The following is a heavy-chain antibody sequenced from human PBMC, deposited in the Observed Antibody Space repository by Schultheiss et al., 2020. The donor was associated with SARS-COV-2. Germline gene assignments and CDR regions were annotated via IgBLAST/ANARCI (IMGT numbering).Heavy chain of an antibody. V-gene: IGHV4-39*07. D-gene: IGHD2-21*02. CDR3: ARAYCGGDCYSDWYFDL. CDR1: GGSISSSSYY. CDR2: IYTSGST. Sequence: SETLSLTCTVSGGSISSSSYYWGWIRQPPGKGLEWIGSIYTSGSTNYNPSLKSRVTISVDTSKNQFSLKLSSVTAADTAVYYCARAYCGGDCYSDWYFDLWGRGTLVTVSS. J-gene: IGHJ2*01.